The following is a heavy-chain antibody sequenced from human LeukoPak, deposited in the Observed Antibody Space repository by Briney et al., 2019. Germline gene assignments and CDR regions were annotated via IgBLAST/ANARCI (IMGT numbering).Heavy chain of an antibody. D-gene: IGHD1-14*01. CDR3: AKDATPRNAIWDYFDL. J-gene: IGHJ4*02. CDR1: GISFNIHA. V-gene: IGHV3-23*01. Sequence: GGSLRLSCAASGISFNIHAMHWVRQAPGKGLEWVSSVGGGDDAHYADSVKGRFTVSRDDSKGTVYLQMNSLRGEDTAIYYCAKDATPRNAIWDYFDLWGQGALVTVSS. CDR2: VGGGDDA.